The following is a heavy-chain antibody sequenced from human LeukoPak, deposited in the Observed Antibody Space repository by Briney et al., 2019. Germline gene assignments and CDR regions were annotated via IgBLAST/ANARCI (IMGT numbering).Heavy chain of an antibody. D-gene: IGHD1-26*01. CDR3: AKDDGGSYYIYYYYMDV. Sequence: RPGGSLRLSCAASGLTFSNYGMSWVRQAPGKGLEWVSAISGSGGNTYYADSVKGRFTISRDNSKNTLYLQMNSLRAEDTAVYYCAKDDGGSYYIYYYYMDVWGKGTTVTVSS. CDR2: ISGSGGNT. CDR1: GLTFSNYG. V-gene: IGHV3-23*01. J-gene: IGHJ6*03.